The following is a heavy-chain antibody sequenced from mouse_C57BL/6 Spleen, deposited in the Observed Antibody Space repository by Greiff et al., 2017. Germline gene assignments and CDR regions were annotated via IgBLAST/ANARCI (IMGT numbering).Heavy chain of an antibody. D-gene: IGHD2-5*01. Sequence: VQLQQSGPELVKPGASVKISCKASGYSFTDYNMNWVKQNNGKSLEWIGVINPNYGTTSYNQKFKGKATLTVDQSSSTAYMQLNSLTSEDSAVYYCARGNDSNYSYYAMDYWGQGTSVTVSS. CDR2: INPNYGTT. J-gene: IGHJ4*01. CDR3: ARGNDSNYSYYAMDY. V-gene: IGHV1-39*01. CDR1: GYSFTDYN.